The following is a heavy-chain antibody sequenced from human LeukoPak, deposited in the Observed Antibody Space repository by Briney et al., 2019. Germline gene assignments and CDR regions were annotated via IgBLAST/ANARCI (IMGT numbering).Heavy chain of an antibody. CDR1: GYTFTSYG. Sequence: ASVKVSCKASGYTFTSYGISWVRQAPGQELEWMGWISAYNGNTNYAQKFQGRVTITADESTSTAYMELSSLRSEDTAVYYCAKAHSSWYDRDFDYWGQGTLVTVSS. J-gene: IGHJ4*02. V-gene: IGHV1-18*01. CDR3: AKAHSSWYDRDFDY. D-gene: IGHD6-13*01. CDR2: ISAYNGNT.